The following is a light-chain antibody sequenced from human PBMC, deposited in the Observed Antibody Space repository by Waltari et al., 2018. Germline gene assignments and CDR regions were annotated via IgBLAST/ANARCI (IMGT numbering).Light chain of an antibody. J-gene: IGKJ4*01. V-gene: IGKV3-15*01. CDR3: QQYHKWPPLT. CDR2: GAS. CDR1: QSVGGN. Sequence: EIEMTQSPATLSVSPGERATLPCRASQSVGGNLAWYQQKPGQAPRLLIHGASTRATGVPARFSGSGSGTEFTLTISSLQSEDFAVYYCQQYHKWPPLTFGGGTKVEIK.